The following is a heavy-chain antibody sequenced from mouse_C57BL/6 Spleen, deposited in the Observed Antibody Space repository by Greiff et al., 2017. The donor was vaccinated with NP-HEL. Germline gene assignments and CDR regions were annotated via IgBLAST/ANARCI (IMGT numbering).Heavy chain of an antibody. CDR3: ASYDGAWFAY. CDR1: GYSITSGYY. V-gene: IGHV3-6*01. Sequence: EVKLQESGPGLVKPSQSLSLTCSVTGYSITSGYYWNWIRQFPGNKLEWMGYISYDGSNNYNPSLKNRISITRDTSKNQFFLKLNSVTTEDTATYYCASYDGAWFAYWGQGTLVTVSA. J-gene: IGHJ3*01. D-gene: IGHD2-12*01. CDR2: ISYDGSN.